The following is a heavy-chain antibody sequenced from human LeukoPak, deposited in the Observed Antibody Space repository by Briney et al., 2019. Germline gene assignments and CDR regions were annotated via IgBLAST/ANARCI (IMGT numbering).Heavy chain of an antibody. CDR2: INTDGSST. J-gene: IGHJ4*02. Sequence: QSGGSLRLSCAASGFTFSIYWMHWVRQAPGKGLVWVSCINTDGSSTNYADSVKGRFTISRDNAKNSLYLQMDSLRAEDTAVYYCATWVTKIVVPNATDYWGQGNLVTVSS. CDR3: ATWVTKIVVPNATDY. CDR1: GFTFSIYW. V-gene: IGHV3-74*01. D-gene: IGHD3-22*01.